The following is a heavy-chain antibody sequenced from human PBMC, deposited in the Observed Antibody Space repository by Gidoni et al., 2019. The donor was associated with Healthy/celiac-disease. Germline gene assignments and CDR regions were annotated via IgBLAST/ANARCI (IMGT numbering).Heavy chain of an antibody. CDR1: GFTFSSYG. CDR2: IWYDGSNK. Sequence: QVQLVESGVGVVQPGRSLRLSCAASGFTFSSYGMHWVRQAPGKGLEWVAVIWYDGSNKYYADSVKGRFTISRDNSKNTLYLQMNSLRAEDTAVYYCARDEMVGDYDAFDIWGQGTMVTVSS. CDR3: ARDEMVGDYDAFDI. V-gene: IGHV3-33*01. D-gene: IGHD3-10*02. J-gene: IGHJ3*02.